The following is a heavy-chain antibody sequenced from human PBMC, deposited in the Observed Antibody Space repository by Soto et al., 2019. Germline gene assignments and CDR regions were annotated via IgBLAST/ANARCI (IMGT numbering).Heavy chain of an antibody. CDR2: IYSGGST. CDR3: ARETQETPDRAFDI. CDR1: GFTVSGNY. J-gene: IGHJ3*02. Sequence: GSLRLSFAASGFTVSGNYMSWVRQAPGKGLEWVSVIYSGGSTYYADSVKGRFTISRDNSKNTLYLQMNSLRAEDTAVYYCARETQETPDRAFDIWGQGTMVTVSS. V-gene: IGHV3-53*01.